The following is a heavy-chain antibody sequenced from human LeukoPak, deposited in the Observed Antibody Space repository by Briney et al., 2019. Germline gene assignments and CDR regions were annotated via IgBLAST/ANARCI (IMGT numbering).Heavy chain of an antibody. CDR1: GFTFNSYV. CDR3: AKGRASGWYLSNALDI. J-gene: IGHJ3*02. V-gene: IGHV3-23*01. Sequence: PGGSLRLSCAASGFTFNSYVMSWVRQAPGKGLEWVSGISGSGDSTYYGDSVKGRFTFYRDNSKSTLSLQMNGLKVEDTAIYCCAKGRASGWYLSNALDIWGQGTVVTVSS. D-gene: IGHD6-19*01. CDR2: ISGSGDST.